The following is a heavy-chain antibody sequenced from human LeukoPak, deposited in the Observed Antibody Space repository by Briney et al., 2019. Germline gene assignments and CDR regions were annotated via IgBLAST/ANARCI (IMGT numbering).Heavy chain of an antibody. CDR2: IYYSGST. D-gene: IGHD2-2*01. CDR1: GGSISSYY. J-gene: IGHJ4*02. V-gene: IGHV4-59*01. CDR3: ARSSVVPAAIVY. Sequence: PSETLSLTCTVSGGSISSYYWSWIRQPPGKGLKWIGYIYYSGSTNYNPSLKSRVTISVDTSKNQFSLKLSSVTAADTAVYYCARSSVVPAAIVYWGQGTLVTVSS.